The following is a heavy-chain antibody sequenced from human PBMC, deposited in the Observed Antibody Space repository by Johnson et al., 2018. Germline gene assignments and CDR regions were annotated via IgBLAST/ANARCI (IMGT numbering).Heavy chain of an antibody. D-gene: IGHD6-13*01. CDR2: IRRKAYGGTT. J-gene: IGHJ1*01. V-gene: IGHV3-49*03. CDR1: GFTLGDYA. CDR3: SKGYRSTWAAEYFQH. Sequence: VQLVQSGGGLVQPGRSLRLSCTASGFTLGDYAMTWFRQAPGKGLEWVGFIRRKAYGGTTEYAASVKGRFTISRDDSKSIAYLQMNSLENEDTAVYYCSKGYRSTWAAEYFQHWGQGTLVTVSS.